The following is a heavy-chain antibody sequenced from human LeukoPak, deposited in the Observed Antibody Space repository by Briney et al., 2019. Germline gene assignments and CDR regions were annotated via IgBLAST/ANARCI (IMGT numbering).Heavy chain of an antibody. D-gene: IGHD3-10*01. J-gene: IGHJ4*02. CDR3: ARPYYSGGYFDY. CDR1: GGSISSSSYY. V-gene: IGHV4-39*01. CDR2: IYYSGST. Sequence: PSETLSLTCTVSGGSISSSSYYWGWIRQPPGKGLEWIGSIYYSGSTYYNPSLKSRVTISVDTSKNQFSLQLSSVTAADTAVYYCARPYYSGGYFDYWGQGTLVTVSS.